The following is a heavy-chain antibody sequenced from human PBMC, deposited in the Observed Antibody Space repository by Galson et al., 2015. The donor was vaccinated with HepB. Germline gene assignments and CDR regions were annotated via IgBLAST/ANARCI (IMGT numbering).Heavy chain of an antibody. V-gene: IGHV3-48*02. CDR3: ARGLYGSSTRPLDY. CDR1: GFTFSHYS. CDR2: ITYSSSDI. Sequence: SLRLSCAASGFTFSHYSMNWVRQAPGKGLEWLSYITYSSSDIYYAHSVKGRFTITRDNAKNSLFLQMNSLTDEDTAVYYCARGLYGSSTRPLDYWGQGTLVTVSS. J-gene: IGHJ4*02. D-gene: IGHD6-13*01.